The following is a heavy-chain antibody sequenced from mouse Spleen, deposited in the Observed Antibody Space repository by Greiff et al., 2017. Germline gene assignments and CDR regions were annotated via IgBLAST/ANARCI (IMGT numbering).Heavy chain of an antibody. Sequence: SGAELVRPGASVTLSCKASGYTFTDYEMHWVKQTPVHGLEWIGAIDPETGGTAYNQKFKGKAILTADKSSSTAYMELRSLTSEDSAVYYCSNYGYDDGGAWFAYWGQGTLVTVSA. CDR2: IDPETGGT. D-gene: IGHD2-2*01. CDR1: GYTFTDYE. CDR3: SNYGYDDGGAWFAY. V-gene: IGHV1-15*01. J-gene: IGHJ3*01.